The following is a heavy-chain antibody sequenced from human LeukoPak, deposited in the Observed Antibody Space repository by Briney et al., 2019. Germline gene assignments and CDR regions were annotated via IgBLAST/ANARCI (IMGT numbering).Heavy chain of an antibody. CDR1: GFTFSSYA. Sequence: PGRSLRLSCAASGFTFSSYAMHWVRQAPGKGLEWVAVISYDGSNKYYADSVKGRFTISRDNSKNTLYLQMNSLRVEDTAVYYCAKTQDTYGYRSGPNWFDPWGQGTLVTVSS. V-gene: IGHV3-30-3*02. CDR2: ISYDGSNK. J-gene: IGHJ5*02. CDR3: AKTQDTYGYRSGPNWFDP. D-gene: IGHD5-18*01.